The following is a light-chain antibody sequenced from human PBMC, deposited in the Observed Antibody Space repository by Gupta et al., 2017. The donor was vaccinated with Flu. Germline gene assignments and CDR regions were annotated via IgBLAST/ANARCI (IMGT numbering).Light chain of an antibody. CDR1: QSVTNND. V-gene: IGKV3-20*01. CDR3: QQHGGSPLFT. CDR2: DPV. Sequence: EIVLTQSPVTLSLSPGERATLSCSASQSVTNNDLAWYQQKPGQAPRLLIYDPVIRATGIPDRFSGSGSGIDFTLTINRREHEDFALYFCQQHGGSPLFTFGPGTKVDI. J-gene: IGKJ3*01.